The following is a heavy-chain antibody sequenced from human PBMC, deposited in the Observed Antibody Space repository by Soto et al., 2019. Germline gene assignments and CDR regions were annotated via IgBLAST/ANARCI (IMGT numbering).Heavy chain of an antibody. Sequence: GGSLRLSCAASGFTFSSYEMNWVRQAPGKGLEWVSYISSSGSTIYYADSVRGRFTISRDNAKNSLYLQMNSLRAEDTAVYYCASGYSSGYRWGQGTLVTVSS. J-gene: IGHJ5*02. CDR3: ASGYSSGYR. D-gene: IGHD6-19*01. CDR1: GFTFSSYE. CDR2: ISSSGSTI. V-gene: IGHV3-48*03.